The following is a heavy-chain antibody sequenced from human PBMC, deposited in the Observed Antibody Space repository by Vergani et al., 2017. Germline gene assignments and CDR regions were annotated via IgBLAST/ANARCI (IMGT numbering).Heavy chain of an antibody. CDR3: ARGGCVVGSCYKPLFDY. CDR2: INTSGST. Sequence: QVQLQESGPGLVKPSQTLSLTCTVSGGSINSLNYYWSWIRQPAGKGLEWIGRINTSGSTNYNPSLKNRVTMSEHTSKNQFSLNLASETAADTDVYFCARGGCVVGSCYKPLFDYWGQGTLVTVSS. J-gene: IGHJ4*02. D-gene: IGHD2-15*01. V-gene: IGHV4-61*02. CDR1: GGSINSLNYY.